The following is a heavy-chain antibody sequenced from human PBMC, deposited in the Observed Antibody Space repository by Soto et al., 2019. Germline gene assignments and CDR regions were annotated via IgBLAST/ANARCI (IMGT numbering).Heavy chain of an antibody. CDR2: INHSGST. CDR1: GGSFSGYY. J-gene: IGHJ6*02. D-gene: IGHD2-2*01. Sequence: SETLSLTCAVYGGSFSGYYWSWIRQPPGKGLEWIGEINHSGSTNYNPSLKSRVTISVDTSKNQFSLKLSSVTAADTAVYYCARALIVVVPAAMFRAYYYGMDVWGQGPTFTVYS. V-gene: IGHV4-34*01. CDR3: ARALIVVVPAAMFRAYYYGMDV.